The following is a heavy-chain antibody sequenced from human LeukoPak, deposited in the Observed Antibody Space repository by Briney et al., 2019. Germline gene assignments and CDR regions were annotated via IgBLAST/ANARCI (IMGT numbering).Heavy chain of an antibody. CDR2: IIAGNGNT. CDR1: GYTFTSYA. V-gene: IGHV1-3*01. CDR3: ARDCSGGPPGWFDP. Sequence: ASVKVSCKASGYTFTSYAIHWVRQAPGQSLEWMGCIIAGNGNTKYSQRFQGRDTITRDTSASTAYMELSSLRSDDTAVYYCARDCSGGPPGWFDPWGQGTLVTVST. J-gene: IGHJ5*02. D-gene: IGHD2-15*01.